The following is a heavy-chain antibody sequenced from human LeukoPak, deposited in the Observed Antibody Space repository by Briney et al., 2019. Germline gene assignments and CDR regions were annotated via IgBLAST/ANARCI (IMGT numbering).Heavy chain of an antibody. Sequence: GGSLRLSCAASGFTFSNYWMSWVRQAPGKGLEWVANINEDESDKYYVDSVKGRFTISRDNAKNSLYLQMNSLRAEDTAVYYCARNPGRAIYYYGMDVWGQGTTVTVSS. V-gene: IGHV3-7*01. J-gene: IGHJ6*02. D-gene: IGHD1-26*01. CDR1: GFTFSNYW. CDR3: ARNPGRAIYYYGMDV. CDR2: INEDESDK.